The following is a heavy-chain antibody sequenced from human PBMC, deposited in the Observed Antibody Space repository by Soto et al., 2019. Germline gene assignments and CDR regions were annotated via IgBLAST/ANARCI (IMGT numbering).Heavy chain of an antibody. CDR1: GFTFISYA. V-gene: IGHV3-23*01. CDR3: AKDHGYVQQQLVGFAEYFQH. J-gene: IGHJ1*01. CDR2: ISGSGVST. D-gene: IGHD6-13*01. Sequence: EVQLLESGGVLVQPGGSLRLSCAASGFTFISYAMSWVRQAPGKGLEWVSAISGSGVSTYYADSVTGRFTISRDNAHNSRPLQMTSLRADDTAVYYCAKDHGYVQQQLVGFAEYFQHWGQGTLVTVSS.